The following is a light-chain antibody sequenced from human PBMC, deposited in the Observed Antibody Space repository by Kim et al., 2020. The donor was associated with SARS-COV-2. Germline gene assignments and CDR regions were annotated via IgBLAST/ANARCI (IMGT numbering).Light chain of an antibody. V-gene: IGLV3-19*01. J-gene: IGLJ2*01. CDR1: SLRSYY. Sequence: SSALTQDPAVSVALGQTVRITCQGDSLRSYYASWYQQKPGQAPLLVLYEKNNRPSGIPDRFSGSSSGNTASLTITGAQAEDEADYYCNSRESGVNHVVFG. CDR3: NSRESGVNHVV. CDR2: EKN.